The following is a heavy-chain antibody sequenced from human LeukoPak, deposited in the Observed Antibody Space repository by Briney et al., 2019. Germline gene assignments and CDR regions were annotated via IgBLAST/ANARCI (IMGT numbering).Heavy chain of an antibody. CDR3: ARDFGDSLVVAAEFNWFDP. CDR1: GFTFSTYA. V-gene: IGHV3-23*01. J-gene: IGHJ5*02. Sequence: PGGSLRLSCAASGFTFSTYAMNWVRQAPGKGLEWVSAITGSGGSTYYADSVKGRFTVSRDNSKNTLYLQMNSLRAEDTAVYYCARDFGDSLVVAAEFNWFDPWGQGTLVTVSS. D-gene: IGHD2-15*01. CDR2: ITGSGGST.